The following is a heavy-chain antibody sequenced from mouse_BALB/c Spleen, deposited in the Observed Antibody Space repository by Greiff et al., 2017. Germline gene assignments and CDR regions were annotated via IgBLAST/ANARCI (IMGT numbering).Heavy chain of an antibody. CDR2: ISYSGST. CDR1: GDSITSGY. D-gene: IGHD1-1*01. V-gene: IGHV3-8*02. CDR3: ARWYYGSSYGAMDY. Sequence: EVNVVESGPSLVKPSQTLSLTCSVTGDSITSGYWNWIRKFPGNKLEYMGYISYSGSTYYNPSLKSRISITRDTSKNQYYLQLNSVTTEDTATYYCARWYYGSSYGAMDYWGQGTSVTVSS. J-gene: IGHJ4*01.